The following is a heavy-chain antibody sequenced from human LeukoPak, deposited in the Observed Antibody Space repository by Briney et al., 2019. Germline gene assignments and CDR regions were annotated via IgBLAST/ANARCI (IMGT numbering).Heavy chain of an antibody. J-gene: IGHJ4*02. V-gene: IGHV3-33*01. CDR1: GFTFSSYG. CDR3: ARDWDRYCSGGSCYGFDY. CDR2: IWYDGSNK. D-gene: IGHD2-15*01. Sequence: GGSLRLSCAASGFTFSSYGMHWVRQAPGKGLEGGAVIWYDGSNKYYADSVKGRFTISRDNSKNTLYLQMNSLRAEDTAVYYCARDWDRYCSGGSCYGFDYWGQGTLVTVSS.